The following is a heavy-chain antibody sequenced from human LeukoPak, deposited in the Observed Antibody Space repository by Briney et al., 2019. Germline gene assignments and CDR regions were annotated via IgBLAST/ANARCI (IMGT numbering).Heavy chain of an antibody. CDR2: FSHSEIT. V-gene: IGHV4-4*02. CDR3: ARNGGHNQEH. Sequence: SETLSLTCDVSGASISRGSWWSWVRQPPGKGLEWIGEFSHSEITNFNPSLKSRVTISVDKSRNQFSLNLISVTAADTAVYFCARNGGHNQEHWGQGTLVTVSS. CDR1: GASISRGSW. J-gene: IGHJ4*02. D-gene: IGHD1-1*01.